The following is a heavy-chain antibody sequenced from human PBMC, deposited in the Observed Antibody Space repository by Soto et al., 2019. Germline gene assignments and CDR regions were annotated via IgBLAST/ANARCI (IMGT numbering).Heavy chain of an antibody. CDR3: ARHLLLYYYDSSGYYLRDAFDI. V-gene: IGHV4-59*08. D-gene: IGHD3-22*01. Sequence: PSETLSLTCTVSGGSISSYYWSWIRQPPGKGLEWIGYISYSGSTNYNPSLKSRVTISVDTSKNQFSLKLSSVTAADTAVYYCARHLLLYYYDSSGYYLRDAFDIWGQGTMVTV. CDR2: ISYSGST. CDR1: GGSISSYY. J-gene: IGHJ3*02.